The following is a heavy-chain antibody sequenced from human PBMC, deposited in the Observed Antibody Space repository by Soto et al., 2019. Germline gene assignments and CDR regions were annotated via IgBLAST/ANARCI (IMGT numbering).Heavy chain of an antibody. CDR3: ARDQDPAGTTTFLTDY. Sequence: HPGGSLRLSCAASGFTVSSNYMSWVRQAPGKGLEWVSVIYSGGSTYYADSVKGRFTISRDNSKNTLYLQMNSLRAEDTAVYYCARDQDPAGTTTFLTDYWGQGTLVTVSS. V-gene: IGHV3-66*01. D-gene: IGHD1-1*01. CDR2: IYSGGST. J-gene: IGHJ4*02. CDR1: GFTVSSNY.